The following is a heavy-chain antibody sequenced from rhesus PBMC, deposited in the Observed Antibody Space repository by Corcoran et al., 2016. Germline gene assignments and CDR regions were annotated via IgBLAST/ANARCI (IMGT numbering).Heavy chain of an antibody. J-gene: IGHJ5-1*01. D-gene: IGHD6-31*01. CDR1: GLTFSSLA. Sequence: EVQLVESGGGLVKPGGSLRLSCAASGLTFSSLAIHWVRRASGKGLEGAGRIRSKSNNYETGYAASVNGRFTVSRDDSKNTAYLQMNTLKTEDTAVYYCTTSYSGWHESRFDVWGAGVLVTVSS. CDR2: IRSKSNNYET. CDR3: TTSYSGWHESRFDV. V-gene: IGHV3-118*01.